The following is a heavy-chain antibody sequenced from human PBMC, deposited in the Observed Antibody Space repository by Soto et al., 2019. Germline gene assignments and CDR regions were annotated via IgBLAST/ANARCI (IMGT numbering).Heavy chain of an antibody. D-gene: IGHD1-1*01. J-gene: IGHJ6*02. CDR3: ARDLGWNYYHYYGMDV. Sequence: QVQLQQWGAGLLKPSETLSLTCGVYGGSFNSYYWSWIRQPPGKGLEWIGEINHSGSTNYNPSLKCRVTISVDTSKKQFSLRLSSVTAADTAVYYCARDLGWNYYHYYGMDVWGQGTTVTVSS. V-gene: IGHV4-34*01. CDR2: INHSGST. CDR1: GGSFNSYY.